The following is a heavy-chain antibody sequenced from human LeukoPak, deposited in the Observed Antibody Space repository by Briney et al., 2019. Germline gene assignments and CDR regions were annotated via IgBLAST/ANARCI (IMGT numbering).Heavy chain of an antibody. D-gene: IGHD2-2*01. Sequence: GGSLRLSCAASGFTFSSYAMSWVRQAPGKGLEWVSAISGSGGSTYYADSVKGRFTISRDNSKNTLYLQMNSLRAEDTAVYYCARDEYQPYYFDYWGQGTLVTVSS. CDR1: GFTFSSYA. CDR3: ARDEYQPYYFDY. CDR2: ISGSGGST. V-gene: IGHV3-23*01. J-gene: IGHJ4*02.